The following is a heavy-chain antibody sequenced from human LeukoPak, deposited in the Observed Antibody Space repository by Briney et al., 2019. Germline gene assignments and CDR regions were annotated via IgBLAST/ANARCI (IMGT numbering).Heavy chain of an antibody. Sequence: GGSLRLSCAASGLTLSSNCMSWVRQAPGKGLECVSFIYSGGNTYYADSVKGRFTIPRDNSKNTVHLQMNSLRPEDTAMYYCARRAGDYSHPYVYWGQGTLVTVSS. J-gene: IGHJ4*02. D-gene: IGHD3-22*01. CDR2: IYSGGNT. V-gene: IGHV3-53*01. CDR1: GLTLSSNC. CDR3: ARRAGDYSHPYVY.